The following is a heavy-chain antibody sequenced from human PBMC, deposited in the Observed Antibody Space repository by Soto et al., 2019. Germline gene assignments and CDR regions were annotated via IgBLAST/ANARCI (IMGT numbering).Heavy chain of an antibody. CDR2: ISSSGSTI. D-gene: IGHD3-10*01. Sequence: PGGSLRLSCAASGFTFSSYEMNWVRQAPGKGLEWVSYISSSGSTIYYADSVKGRFTISRDNAKNSLYLQMNSLRAEDTAVYYCASGMVRGAIRSWGQGTLVTVSS. CDR1: GFTFSSYE. CDR3: ASGMVRGAIRS. J-gene: IGHJ5*02. V-gene: IGHV3-48*03.